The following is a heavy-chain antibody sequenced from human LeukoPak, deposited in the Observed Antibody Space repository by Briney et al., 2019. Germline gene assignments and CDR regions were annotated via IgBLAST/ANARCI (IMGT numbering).Heavy chain of an antibody. CDR2: IRYDGSNK. CDR3: ANDVGLCAGSA. Sequence: GGSLRLSCAASGFTFSSSGMHWVRQGSGKGLEWVAYIRYDGSNKYYADSVKGRFTISRDNSKNKLYLQMNSLRAEDTAVYYCANDVGLCAGSAWGQGTLVTVSS. CDR1: GFTFSSSG. D-gene: IGHD1-26*01. V-gene: IGHV3-30*02. J-gene: IGHJ5*02.